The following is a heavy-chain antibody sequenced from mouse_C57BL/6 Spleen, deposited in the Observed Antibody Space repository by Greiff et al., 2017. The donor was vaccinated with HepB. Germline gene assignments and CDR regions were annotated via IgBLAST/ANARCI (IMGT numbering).Heavy chain of an antibody. D-gene: IGHD1-1*01. Sequence: QVQLQQSGPELVKPGASVKLSCKASGYTFTSYDINWVKQRPGQGLEWIGWIYPSDGSTKYNEKFKGKATLTVDTSSSTAYMELHSLTSEDSAVYFWARSGGITTVVAPSMDYWGQGTSVTVSS. V-gene: IGHV1-85*01. CDR1: GYTFTSYD. J-gene: IGHJ4*01. CDR3: ARSGGITTVVAPSMDY. CDR2: IYPSDGST.